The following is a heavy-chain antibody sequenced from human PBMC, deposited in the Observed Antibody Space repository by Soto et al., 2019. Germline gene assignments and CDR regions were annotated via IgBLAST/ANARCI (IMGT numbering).Heavy chain of an antibody. J-gene: IGHJ6*02. V-gene: IGHV3-7*04. CDR3: ARDIQLDAIYYYATDV. Sequence: GGSLRLSCAASGFTFSSYWMSWVRQAPGKGLEWVANIKQDGSEKYYVDSVKGRFTISRDNAKNSLYLQMNSLRAEDTAVYYCARDIQLDAIYYYATDVWGQGTTVTVSS. CDR2: IKQDGSEK. CDR1: GFTFSSYW. D-gene: IGHD2-2*01.